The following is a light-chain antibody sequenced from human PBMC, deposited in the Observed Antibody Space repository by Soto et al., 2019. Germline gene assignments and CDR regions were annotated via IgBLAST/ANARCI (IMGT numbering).Light chain of an antibody. V-gene: IGKV3-11*01. CDR2: DAS. Sequence: EIVLTQSPATLSLSPGKRATLSCRASQRVGSYLAWYQQKPGQAPRLLIYDASHRATDIPARFSGSGSETDFTLTISSLEPEDFAVYYCQQRSDWPPGTFGGGTKVEIK. CDR3: QQRSDWPPGT. J-gene: IGKJ4*01. CDR1: QRVGSY.